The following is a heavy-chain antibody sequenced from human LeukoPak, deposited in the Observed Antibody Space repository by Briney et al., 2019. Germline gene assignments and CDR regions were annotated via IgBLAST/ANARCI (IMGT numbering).Heavy chain of an antibody. CDR1: GGSFSGYY. J-gene: IGHJ4*02. CDR3: ARGPLLRYFDWLAYFDY. V-gene: IGHV4-34*01. Sequence: SETLSLTCAVYGGSFSGYYWNWIRQPPGKGLEWIGEINHSGSTNYNPSLKSRVTISVDTSKNQFSLKLSSVTAADTAVYYCARGPLLRYFDWLAYFDYWGQGTLVTVSS. D-gene: IGHD3-9*01. CDR2: INHSGST.